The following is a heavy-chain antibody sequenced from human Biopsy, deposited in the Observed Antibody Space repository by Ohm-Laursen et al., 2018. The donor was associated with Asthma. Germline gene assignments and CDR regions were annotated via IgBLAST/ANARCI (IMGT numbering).Heavy chain of an antibody. D-gene: IGHD3-10*01. CDR2: ISVYNGNT. CDR1: GYTFNSAG. Sequence: SVKVSCKTSGYTFNSAGITWVRQAPGQGLEWMGWISVYNGNTKVAQKLQGRVTMITDTSTSTAYMELRSLRSDDTAVYFCARAVDYSHYYGIDVWGQGTTVTAS. J-gene: IGHJ6*02. CDR3: ARAVDYSHYYGIDV. V-gene: IGHV1-18*01.